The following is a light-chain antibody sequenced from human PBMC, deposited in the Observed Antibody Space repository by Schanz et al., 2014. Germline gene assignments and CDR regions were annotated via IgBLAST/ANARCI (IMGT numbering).Light chain of an antibody. CDR2: AAS. CDR3: QQADTFPPTYT. CDR1: QGLASW. Sequence: DIQMTQFPSSVSASVGDRVTITCRASQGLASWLAWYQQKPGQAPKLLIYAASTLQSGVPSRFTGRGSGTDFTLTISSLQPEDFATYFCQQADTFPPTYTFGPGTRVDIK. J-gene: IGKJ2*01. V-gene: IGKV1-12*01.